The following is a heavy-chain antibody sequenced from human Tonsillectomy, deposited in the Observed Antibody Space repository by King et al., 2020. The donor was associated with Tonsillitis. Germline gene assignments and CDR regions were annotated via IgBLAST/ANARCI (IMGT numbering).Heavy chain of an antibody. V-gene: IGHV3-48*03. Sequence: VQLVESGGDLVQPGGSLRLSCAASGFTFSSYEMNWVRPAPGKGLEWVSYISSSGDTVYSADSVKGHFTISRDNTTNSLFLQMNSLRAEDTAVYYCATSAIFGAALDYWGQGTLVTVSS. CDR3: ATSAIFGAALDY. J-gene: IGHJ4*02. CDR2: ISSSGDTV. CDR1: GFTFSSYE. D-gene: IGHD3-3*01.